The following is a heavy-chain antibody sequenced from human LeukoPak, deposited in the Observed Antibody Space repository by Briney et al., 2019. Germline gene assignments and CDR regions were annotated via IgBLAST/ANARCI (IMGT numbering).Heavy chain of an antibody. Sequence: SVKVSCKASGGTFSSYAISWVRQAPGQGLEWMGGIITIFGTANYAEKFQGRVTITTDESTSTAYMELSSLRSEDTAVYYCAGGSDRIFGVVIPPPDCWGQGTLVTVSS. D-gene: IGHD3-3*02. CDR3: AGGSDRIFGVVIPPPDC. CDR1: GGTFSSYA. V-gene: IGHV1-69*05. J-gene: IGHJ4*02. CDR2: IITIFGTA.